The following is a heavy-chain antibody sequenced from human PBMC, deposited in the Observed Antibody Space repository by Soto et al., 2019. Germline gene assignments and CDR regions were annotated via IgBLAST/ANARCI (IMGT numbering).Heavy chain of an antibody. Sequence: ASVKVSCKASGYTFTSYYMHWVRQAPGQGLEWMGIINPSGGSTSYAQKFQGRVTMTRDTSTSTVYMELSSLRSEDTAVYYCARAAPDQLLWDWFDPWGQGTLVTVAS. CDR2: INPSGGST. D-gene: IGHD2-2*01. CDR1: GYTFTSYY. CDR3: ARAAPDQLLWDWFDP. V-gene: IGHV1-46*01. J-gene: IGHJ5*02.